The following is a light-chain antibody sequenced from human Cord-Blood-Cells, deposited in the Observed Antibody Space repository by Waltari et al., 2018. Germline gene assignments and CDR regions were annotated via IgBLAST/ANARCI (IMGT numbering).Light chain of an antibody. V-gene: IGKV4-1*01. Sequence: DIVMTQSPDSLAVSLGERATINCKSNQSVLYSSNNKNYLAWYQQKPGQPPKLLIYWASTRESVVPDRFSGSGSGTDFTLTISSLQAEDVAVYYCQQYYSTPWTFGQGTKVEIK. J-gene: IGKJ1*01. CDR1: QSVLYSSNNKNY. CDR3: QQYYSTPWT. CDR2: WAS.